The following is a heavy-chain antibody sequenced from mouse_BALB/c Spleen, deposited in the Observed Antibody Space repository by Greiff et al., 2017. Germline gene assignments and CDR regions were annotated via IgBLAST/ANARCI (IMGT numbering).Heavy chain of an antibody. V-gene: IGHV5-9-4*01. CDR2: ISSGGSYT. CDR1: GFTFSSYA. CDR3: ARGEGYFDV. J-gene: IGHJ1*01. Sequence: EVQVVESGGGLVKPGGSLKLSCAASGFTFSSYAMSWVRQSPEKRLEWVAEISSGGSYTYYPDTVTGRFTISRDNAKNTLYLEMSSLRSEDTAMYYCARGEGYFDVWGAGTTVTVSS.